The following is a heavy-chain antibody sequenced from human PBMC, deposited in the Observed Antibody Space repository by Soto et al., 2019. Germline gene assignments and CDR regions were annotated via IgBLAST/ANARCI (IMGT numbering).Heavy chain of an antibody. D-gene: IGHD2-8*01. CDR2: IHYSGTT. Sequence: HSETLSLTCTVSGTSISSYYWSWIRQPPGKGLEWIANIHYSGTTNYNPSLASRVTLSVDTSKNQFSLEMTSVTAADRAMYFCARYNSYAIDYWGRGTLVTVSS. J-gene: IGHJ4*02. CDR3: ARYNSYAIDY. V-gene: IGHV4-59*01. CDR1: GTSISSYY.